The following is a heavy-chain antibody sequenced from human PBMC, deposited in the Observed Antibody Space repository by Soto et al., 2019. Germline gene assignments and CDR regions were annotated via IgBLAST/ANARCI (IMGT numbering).Heavy chain of an antibody. D-gene: IGHD1-26*01. V-gene: IGHV1-18*01. Sequence: QVPLVQSGAEVKKPGASVTVSCKTSGYTPTNYDIGWVRQAPEQGLEWMGWISAYNGNTNSAQKLQGRLTMTTDTSTRTAYMELRSLRSDDTAVYYCARALYRSGTYYAFDNWGQGTLVTVSS. J-gene: IGHJ4*02. CDR2: ISAYNGNT. CDR3: ARALYRSGTYYAFDN. CDR1: GYTPTNYD.